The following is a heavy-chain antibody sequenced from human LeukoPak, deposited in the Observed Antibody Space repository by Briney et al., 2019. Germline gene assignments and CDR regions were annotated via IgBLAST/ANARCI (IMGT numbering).Heavy chain of an antibody. Sequence: PSETLSLTCTVSGGSISRGGYYWSWIRQPPGKGLELIVYIYSSASPYYNPSLKSRVTISVDTSKNQFSLKPSSVTAADTAVYYCARGYSYGYLFDYWGQGTLVTVSS. CDR3: ARGYSYGYLFDY. CDR1: GGSISRGGYY. J-gene: IGHJ4*02. D-gene: IGHD5-18*01. CDR2: IYSSASP. V-gene: IGHV4-31*03.